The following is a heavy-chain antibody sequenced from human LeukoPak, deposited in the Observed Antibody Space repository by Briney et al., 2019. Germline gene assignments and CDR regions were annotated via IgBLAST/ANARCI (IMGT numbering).Heavy chain of an antibody. J-gene: IGHJ4*02. CDR1: GFTFSSYS. CDR2: ISGSGGST. CDR3: AKDSRGYFDWLLQYYFDY. Sequence: GGSLRLSCAASGFTFSSYSMNWVRQAPVKGLEWVSAISGSGGSTYYADSVKGRFTISRDNSKNTLYLQMNSLRAEDTAVYYCAKDSRGYFDWLLQYYFDYWGQGTLVTVSS. D-gene: IGHD3-9*01. V-gene: IGHV3-23*01.